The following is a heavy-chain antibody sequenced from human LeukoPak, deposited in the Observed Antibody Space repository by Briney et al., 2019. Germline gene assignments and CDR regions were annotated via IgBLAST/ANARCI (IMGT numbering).Heavy chain of an antibody. J-gene: IGHJ4*02. Sequence: SETLSLTCTVSGGSLSSYFWSWIRQPPGKGLEWIAYIYYSGSTNYNPSLKSRVTISVDTSKNQFSLKLSSVTAADTAVYYCARQPSSWFTSFDSWGQGTLVHVSS. CDR1: GGSLSSYF. V-gene: IGHV4-59*01. CDR2: IYYSGST. D-gene: IGHD6-13*01. CDR3: ARQPSSWFTSFDS.